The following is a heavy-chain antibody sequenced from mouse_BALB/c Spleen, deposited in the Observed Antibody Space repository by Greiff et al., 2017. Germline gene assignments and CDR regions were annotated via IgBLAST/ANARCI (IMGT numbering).Heavy chain of an antibody. CDR3: ARGDYYGSWYFDV. J-gene: IGHJ1*01. CDR1: GFTFSDYY. CDR2: ISDGGSYT. Sequence: EVMLVESGGGLVKPGGSLKLSCAASGFTFSDYYMYWVRQTPEKRLEWVATISDGGSYTYYPDSVKGRFTISRDNAKNNLYLQMSSLKSEDTAMYYCARGDYYGSWYFDVWGAGTTVTVSS. D-gene: IGHD1-1*01. V-gene: IGHV5-4*02.